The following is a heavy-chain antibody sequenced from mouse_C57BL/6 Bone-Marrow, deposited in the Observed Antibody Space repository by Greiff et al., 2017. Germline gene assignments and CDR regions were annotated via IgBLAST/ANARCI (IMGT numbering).Heavy chain of an antibody. CDR3: VSTTVVAETGLYFDV. V-gene: IGHV1-11*01. CDR1: GYTFPDHI. CDR2: IYPVRGET. Sequence: QVQLKESGAELASPGASVPLSCKASGYTFPDHIMNWVKKRPGQGLEWIGRIYPVRGETNDNQKFMGKATFSVDRSSSTVYMVLNSLTSEDPAVYYCVSTTVVAETGLYFDVWGTGTTVTVSS. J-gene: IGHJ1*03. D-gene: IGHD1-1*01.